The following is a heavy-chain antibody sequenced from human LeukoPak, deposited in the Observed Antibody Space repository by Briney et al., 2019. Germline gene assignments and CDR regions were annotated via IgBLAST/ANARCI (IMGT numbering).Heavy chain of an antibody. CDR3: AKDRDILTGCLDY. CDR1: GFTFSRYG. D-gene: IGHD3-9*01. CDR2: ISYDGSNK. Sequence: GGSLRLSCAASGFTFSRYGMHWVRQAPGKGLEWVAVISYDGSNKYYVDSVKGRFTISKDNSKNTLYLQMNSLRAEDTAVYYCAKDRDILTGCLDYWGQGTLVTVSS. V-gene: IGHV3-30*18. J-gene: IGHJ4*02.